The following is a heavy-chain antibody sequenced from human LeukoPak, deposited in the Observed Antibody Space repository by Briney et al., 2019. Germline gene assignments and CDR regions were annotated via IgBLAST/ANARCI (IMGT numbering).Heavy chain of an antibody. CDR1: GFTFSSYG. J-gene: IGHJ6*02. CDR2: ISYDGSNK. Sequence: PGGSLRLSCAASGFTFSSYGMPWVRQAPGKGMEWVAVISYDGSNKYYADSVKGRFTISRDNSKNTLYLQMNSLRAEDTAVYYCAKEESYGSGSYGYYYYHGMDVWGQGTTVTVSS. V-gene: IGHV3-30*18. CDR3: AKEESYGSGSYGYYYYHGMDV. D-gene: IGHD3-10*01.